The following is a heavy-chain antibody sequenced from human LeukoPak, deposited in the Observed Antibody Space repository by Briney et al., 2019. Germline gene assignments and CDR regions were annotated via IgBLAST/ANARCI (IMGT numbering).Heavy chain of an antibody. D-gene: IGHD2-21*02. Sequence: GGSLRLSCAASGFTFSSYAMSWVRQAPGKGLEWVSAISGSGGSTYYADSVKGRFTISRDNSKNTLYLQMNSLRAEDTAVYYCAKSQATTHCGGDCYYRHWGQGTLVTVSS. CDR3: AKSQATTHCGGDCYYRH. J-gene: IGHJ1*01. V-gene: IGHV3-23*01. CDR1: GFTFSSYA. CDR2: ISGSGGST.